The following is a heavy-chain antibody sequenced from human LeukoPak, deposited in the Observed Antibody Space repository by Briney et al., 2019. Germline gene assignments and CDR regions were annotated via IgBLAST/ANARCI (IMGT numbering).Heavy chain of an antibody. J-gene: IGHJ4*02. Sequence: GGSLRLSCAASGFTFSSYAMSWVRQAPGKGLEWVSAISGSGGSAYYADSVKGRFTISRDNSKNTLYLQMNSLRAEDTAVYYCAKEGRDSSGYYRGFDYWGQGTLVTVSS. CDR2: ISGSGGSA. D-gene: IGHD3-22*01. CDR3: AKEGRDSSGYYRGFDY. V-gene: IGHV3-23*01. CDR1: GFTFSSYA.